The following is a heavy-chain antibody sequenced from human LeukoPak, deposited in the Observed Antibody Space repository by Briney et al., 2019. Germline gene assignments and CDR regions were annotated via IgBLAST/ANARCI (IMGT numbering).Heavy chain of an antibody. J-gene: IGHJ4*02. V-gene: IGHV3-30-3*01. Sequence: GGSLRLSCAASGFTFSSYAMPWVRQAPGKGLEWVAVISYDGSNKYYADSVKGRFTISRDNSKHTLYLQMNSLRAEDTAVYYCARESSGFATDYWGQGTLVTVSS. CDR3: ARESSGFATDY. CDR2: ISYDGSNK. D-gene: IGHD3-3*01. CDR1: GFTFSSYA.